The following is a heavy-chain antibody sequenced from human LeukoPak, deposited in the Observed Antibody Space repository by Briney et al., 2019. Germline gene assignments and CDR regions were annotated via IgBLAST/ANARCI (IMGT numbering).Heavy chain of an antibody. CDR2: ISGSVGGT. D-gene: IGHD3-22*01. J-gene: IGHJ4*02. Sequence: GGSLRLSCAVSGITLSNYGMNWVRLAPGKGLEWVAGISGSVGGTNYADSVKGRFTISRDNPKNTLYLQMNSLGAEDTAVYFCAKRGVVIRVILVGFHKEAYYFDSWGQGALVTVSS. V-gene: IGHV3-23*01. CDR1: GITLSNYG. CDR3: AKRGVVIRVILVGFHKEAYYFDS.